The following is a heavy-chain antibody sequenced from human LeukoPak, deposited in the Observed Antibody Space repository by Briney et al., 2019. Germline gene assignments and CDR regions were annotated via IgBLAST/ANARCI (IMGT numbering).Heavy chain of an antibody. CDR2: MNPSSGVT. CDR3: ARGRATSMAAAGTPWFDP. D-gene: IGHD6-13*01. Sequence: APVQVSCKASGYTLTGYFIHWVRQAPGQRLEWMGWMNPSSGVTSFAQKFQGRVTMTRDTSISTAYMELNRLKSDDTAVYYCARGRATSMAAAGTPWFDPWGQGTLVTVSS. CDR1: GYTLTGYF. V-gene: IGHV1-2*02. J-gene: IGHJ5*02.